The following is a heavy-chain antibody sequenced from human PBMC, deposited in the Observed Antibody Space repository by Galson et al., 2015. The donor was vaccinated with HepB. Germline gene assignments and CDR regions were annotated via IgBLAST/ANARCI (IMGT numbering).Heavy chain of an antibody. CDR3: TKGGSPGDYYYYMDV. CDR2: ISYDGSNK. CDR1: GFTFSSYA. J-gene: IGHJ6*03. Sequence: SLRLSCAASGFTFSSYAMHWVRQAPGKGLEWVAVISYDGSNKYYADSVKGRFTISRDNSKNTLYLQMNSLRAEDTAVYYCTKGGSPGDYYYYMDVWGKGTTVTVSS. D-gene: IGHD3-10*01. V-gene: IGHV3-30*04.